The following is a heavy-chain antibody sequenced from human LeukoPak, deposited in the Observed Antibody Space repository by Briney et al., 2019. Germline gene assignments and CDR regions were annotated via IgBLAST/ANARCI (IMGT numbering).Heavy chain of an antibody. CDR1: GFTFSNAW. CDR2: IKSKTDGGTT. CDR3: AKDSGYYYYMDV. J-gene: IGHJ6*03. V-gene: IGHV3-15*01. Sequence: GGSLRLSCAASGFTFSNAWMTWVRQAPGKGLEWVGLIKSKTDGGTTEYAAPAKGRFTISRDDSKTTLYLQMNSLRAEDTAVYYCAKDSGYYYYMDVWGKGTTVTVSS.